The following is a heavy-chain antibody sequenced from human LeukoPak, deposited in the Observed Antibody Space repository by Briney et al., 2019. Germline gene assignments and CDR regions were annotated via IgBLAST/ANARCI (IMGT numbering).Heavy chain of an antibody. V-gene: IGHV1-2*02. CDR2: INPNSGGT. CDR3: ARGSSLRLTLLDSSSCPFDY. CDR1: GYTFTGYY. J-gene: IGHJ4*02. D-gene: IGHD6-6*01. Sequence: ASVKVSCKASGYTFTGYYMHWVRQAPGQGLEWMGWINPNSGGTNYAQKFQGRVTMTRDTSISTAYMELSRLRSDDTAVYYCARGSSLRLTLLDSSSCPFDYSGQGTLVTVSS.